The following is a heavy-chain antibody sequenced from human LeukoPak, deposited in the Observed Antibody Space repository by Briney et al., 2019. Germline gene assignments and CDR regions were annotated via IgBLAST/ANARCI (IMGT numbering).Heavy chain of an antibody. V-gene: IGHV3-21*01. Sequence: GGSLRLSCAASGFTFSSYSMNWVRQAPGKGLEWVSSISSSSSFIYYADSVKGRFTISRDNAKNSLFLQMNSLRAEDTAVYYCARGKGYCTSTSCLLAFDYWGQGTLVTVSS. CDR2: ISSSSSFI. D-gene: IGHD2-2*01. CDR3: ARGKGYCTSTSCLLAFDY. CDR1: GFTFSSYS. J-gene: IGHJ4*02.